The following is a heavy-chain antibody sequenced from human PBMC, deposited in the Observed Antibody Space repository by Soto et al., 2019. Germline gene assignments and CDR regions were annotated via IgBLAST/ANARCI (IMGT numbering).Heavy chain of an antibody. D-gene: IGHD3-3*01. V-gene: IGHV3-7*01. Sequence: VQLVESGGGLVQPGGSLRLSCAASGFTFSSYWMSWVRQAPGKGLEWVANIKQDGSEKYYVDSVKGRFTISRDNAKNSLYLQMNSLRAEDTAVYYCAVAYYDFWSGYFVDYWGQGTLVTVSS. CDR3: AVAYYDFWSGYFVDY. J-gene: IGHJ4*02. CDR2: IKQDGSEK. CDR1: GFTFSSYW.